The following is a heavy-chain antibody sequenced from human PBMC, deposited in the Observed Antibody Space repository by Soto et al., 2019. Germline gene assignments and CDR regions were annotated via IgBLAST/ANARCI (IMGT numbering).Heavy chain of an antibody. V-gene: IGHV1-2*04. Sequence: ASVKVSCKASGYTFTSYYMHWVRQAPGQGLEWMGWINPNSGGTNYAQKFQGWVTMTRDTSISTAYMELSRLRSDDTAVYYCARSSIGITGTDDAFDIWGQGTMVTVSS. CDR2: INPNSGGT. D-gene: IGHD1-20*01. J-gene: IGHJ3*02. CDR1: GYTFTSYY. CDR3: ARSSIGITGTDDAFDI.